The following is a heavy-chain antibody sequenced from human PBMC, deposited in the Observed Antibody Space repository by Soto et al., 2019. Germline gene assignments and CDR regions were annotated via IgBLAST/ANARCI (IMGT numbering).Heavy chain of an antibody. V-gene: IGHV4-30-2*01. CDR3: ASLYYYGSGSYYPDYYYYYGMDV. J-gene: IGHJ6*02. CDR2: IYHSGST. Sequence: SETLSLTCAASGGSISSGGYSWSWIRQPPGKGLEWIGYIYHSGSTYYNPSLKSRVTISVDRSKNQFSLKLSSVTAADTAVYYCASLYYYGSGSYYPDYYYYYGMDVWGQGTTVTVPS. D-gene: IGHD3-10*01. CDR1: GGSISSGGYS.